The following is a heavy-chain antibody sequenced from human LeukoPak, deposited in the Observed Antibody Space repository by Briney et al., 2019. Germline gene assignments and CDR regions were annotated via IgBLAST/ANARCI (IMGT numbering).Heavy chain of an antibody. CDR2: IRYDGSNK. D-gene: IGHD3-22*01. CDR3: ARARDYDSSDPPYYFDY. Sequence: PGGSLRLSCAASGFTFSSYEMNWVRQAPGKGLEWVAFIRYDGSNKYYADSVKGRFTISRDNSKNTLYLQMNSLRAEDTAVYYCARARDYDSSDPPYYFDYWGQGTLVTVSS. CDR1: GFTFSSYE. V-gene: IGHV3-30*02. J-gene: IGHJ4*02.